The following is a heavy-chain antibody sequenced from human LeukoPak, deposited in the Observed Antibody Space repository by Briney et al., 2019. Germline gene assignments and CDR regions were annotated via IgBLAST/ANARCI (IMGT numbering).Heavy chain of an antibody. Sequence: ASVKVSCKASGYTFTGYYMHWVRQAPGQGLEWMGWINPNSGSTNYAQKFQGWVTMTRDTSISTAYMELSRLRSDDTAVYYCARDVNDILTGYSYNWLDPWGQGTLVTVSS. D-gene: IGHD3-9*01. CDR3: ARDVNDILTGYSYNWLDP. J-gene: IGHJ5*02. CDR1: GYTFTGYY. V-gene: IGHV1-2*04. CDR2: INPNSGST.